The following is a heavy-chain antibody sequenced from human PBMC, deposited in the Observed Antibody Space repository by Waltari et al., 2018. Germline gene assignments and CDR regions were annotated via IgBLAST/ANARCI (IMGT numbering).Heavy chain of an antibody. D-gene: IGHD2-2*01. Sequence: QVQLQESGPGLVKPSETLSLTCTVSGGSISSYYWSWIRQPAGKGLEWIGRIYTSGSTNYNPSLKSRVTMSVDTSKNQFSLKLSSVTAADTAVYYCATRPPEPYYYYYMDVWGKGTTVTVSS. J-gene: IGHJ6*03. CDR1: GGSISSYY. CDR2: IYTSGST. CDR3: ATRPPEPYYYYYMDV. V-gene: IGHV4-4*07.